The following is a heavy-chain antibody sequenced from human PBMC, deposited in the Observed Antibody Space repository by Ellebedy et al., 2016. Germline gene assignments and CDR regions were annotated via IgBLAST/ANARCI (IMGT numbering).Heavy chain of an antibody. CDR1: GLSFGNFF. Sequence: GGSLRLSXVASGLSFGNFFMSWVRQAPGGGLEWVSTISGGGDATVSADSVKGRFTISRDNSRYTLYLQMDSLRAADTAVYYCYYGHYSGSWGQGTLVTVSS. D-gene: IGHD4-17*01. CDR2: ISGGGDAT. CDR3: YYGHYSGS. J-gene: IGHJ4*02. V-gene: IGHV3-23*01.